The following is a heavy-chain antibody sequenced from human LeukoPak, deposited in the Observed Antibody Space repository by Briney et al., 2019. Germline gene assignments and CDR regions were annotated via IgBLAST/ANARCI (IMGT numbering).Heavy chain of an antibody. V-gene: IGHV1-8*01. CDR1: GYTFTSYD. CDR3: ARLPATTNPFDY. CDR2: MNPNSGNT. Sequence: ASVKVSCKASGYTFTSYDINWVRQATGQGLEWMGWMNPNSGNTGYAQKFQGRVTMTRNTSISTAYMELSSLRSEDTAVYYCARLPATTNPFDYWGQGTLVTVSS. J-gene: IGHJ4*02. D-gene: IGHD1-26*01.